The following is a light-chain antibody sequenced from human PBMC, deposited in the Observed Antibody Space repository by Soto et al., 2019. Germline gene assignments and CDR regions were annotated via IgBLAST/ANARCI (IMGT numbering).Light chain of an antibody. V-gene: IGLV1-36*01. J-gene: IGLJ3*02. Sequence: QSALTQPPSVSEAPRQTVTISCTGSRSNVGNNAVNWYQQLPGKAAKLLIYYDDLLPSGVSDRFSGAKAGTSASLAISGLQPEEEADYYCAVWDDSRDGLVFGGGTKLTVL. CDR1: RSNVGNNA. CDR2: YDD. CDR3: AVWDDSRDGLV.